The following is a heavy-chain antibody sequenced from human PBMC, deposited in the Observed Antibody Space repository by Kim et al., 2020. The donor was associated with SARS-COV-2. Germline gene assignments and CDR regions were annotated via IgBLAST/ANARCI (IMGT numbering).Heavy chain of an antibody. J-gene: IGHJ4*03. CDR3: PRGGWEWVESRWAYGY. CDR1: GFTFTSHA. Sequence: GGSLRLSCTASGFTFTSHAMHWVRQAPGKGLEYVSTINANEGTTYYANSVKGRFTISRDDSKNTLYLQMGTLRGDDMAAYYCPRGGWEWVESRWAYGY. V-gene: IGHV3-64*01. D-gene: IGHD1-26*01. CDR2: INANEGTT.